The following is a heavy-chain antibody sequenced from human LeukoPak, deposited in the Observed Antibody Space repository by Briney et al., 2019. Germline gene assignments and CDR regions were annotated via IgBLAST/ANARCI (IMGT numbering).Heavy chain of an antibody. J-gene: IGHJ4*02. CDR1: GGSISSGSYY. Sequence: PSETLSVPYTVSGGSISSGSYYWGWIRQPPGKGLAWIASMYYSGTTFYNPSLQHRVTISVDTSKNQLSLKLGSVTAADTAVYYCARHPPRDRSAFDYWGQGTVLTVSS. V-gene: IGHV4-39*01. CDR3: ARHPPRDRSAFDY. CDR2: MYYSGTT.